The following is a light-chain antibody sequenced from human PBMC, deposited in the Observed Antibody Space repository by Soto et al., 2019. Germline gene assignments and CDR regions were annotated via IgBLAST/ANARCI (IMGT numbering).Light chain of an antibody. CDR2: DAS. CDR3: QHCDTYCA. J-gene: IGKJ1*01. Sequence: DIQMTQSPSTLSASLGDRVTITCRASRHIERWLAWYQQKPGRAPKLLISDASTLETGVPSRFSGGGSGTEFTLTISNLQADDFANYYCQHCDTYCAFGPGTRVEVE. CDR1: RHIERW. V-gene: IGKV1-5*01.